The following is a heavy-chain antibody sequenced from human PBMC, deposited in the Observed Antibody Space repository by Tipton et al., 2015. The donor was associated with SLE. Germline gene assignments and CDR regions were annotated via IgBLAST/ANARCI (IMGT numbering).Heavy chain of an antibody. CDR2: ISAYNGAA. V-gene: IGHV1-18*01. D-gene: IGHD4-17*01. Sequence: QSGAEVKEPGASLKVSCKASGYTFTSFGIHWVRQAPGQGLEWMGWISAYNGAAKYAQNLQGRVTMTTDSSTTTAYMELRSLRSDDTAVYYCARDPGTVTPPDYWGQGALITVSS. CDR3: ARDPGTVTPPDY. J-gene: IGHJ4*02. CDR1: GYTFTSFG.